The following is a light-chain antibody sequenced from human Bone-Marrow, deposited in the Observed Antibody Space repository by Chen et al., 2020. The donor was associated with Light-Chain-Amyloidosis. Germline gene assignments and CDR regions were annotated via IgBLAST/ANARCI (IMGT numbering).Light chain of an antibody. CDR1: SSDVGGDNH. V-gene: IGLV2-14*01. CDR2: EVT. CDR3: SSYTITNTLV. Sequence: SALTQPASVSGSPGQSLPISCTGTSSDVGGDNHVSWYQQHPDKAPKLMIYEVTNRPSWVPDRFSGSKSDNTASLTISGLQTEDEADYFCSSYTITNTLVFGSGTRVTVL. J-gene: IGLJ1*01.